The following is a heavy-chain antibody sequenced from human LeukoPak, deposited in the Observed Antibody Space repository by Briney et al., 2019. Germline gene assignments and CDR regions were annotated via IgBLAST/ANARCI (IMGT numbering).Heavy chain of an antibody. CDR1: GYTFTSYG. CDR3: ARDYYDSSGYAYYFDY. Sequence: ASVKVSCKASGYTFTSYGISWVRQAPGQGLEWMGWISAYNGNTNYAQKLQGRVTMTTDTSTSTAYKELRSLRSDDTAVYYCARDYYDSSGYAYYFDYWGQGTLVTVSS. CDR2: ISAYNGNT. J-gene: IGHJ4*02. V-gene: IGHV1-18*01. D-gene: IGHD3-22*01.